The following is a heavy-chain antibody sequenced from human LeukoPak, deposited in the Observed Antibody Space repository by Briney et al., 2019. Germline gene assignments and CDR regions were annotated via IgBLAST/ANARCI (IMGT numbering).Heavy chain of an antibody. J-gene: IGHJ4*02. D-gene: IGHD6-13*01. CDR2: ISPYNGKT. CDR1: GYTFTSHG. V-gene: IGHV1-18*01. CDR3: ARILHPHTSSWFIDS. Sequence: GASVKVSCKSSGYTFTSHGITWVRQAPGQGLEWMGWISPYNGKTNYAQKLQGRVTMTTDTSTSTAYMELRSLRSDDTAVYFCARILHPHTSSWFIDSWGQGTLVTVSS.